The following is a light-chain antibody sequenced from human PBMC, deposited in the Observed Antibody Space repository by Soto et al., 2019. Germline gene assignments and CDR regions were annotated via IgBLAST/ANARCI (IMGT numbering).Light chain of an antibody. CDR1: SSDVGGYNY. CDR3: CSYAGSYTYVV. J-gene: IGLJ2*01. Sequence: QSVLTQPRSVSGAPGQSVTISCTGTSSDVGGYNYVSGYQQHPGKAPKLMIYDVSKRPSGVPDRFSGSKSGNTASLTISGVQAEDEADYYCCSYAGSYTYVVFGGGTKLTVL. CDR2: DVS. V-gene: IGLV2-11*01.